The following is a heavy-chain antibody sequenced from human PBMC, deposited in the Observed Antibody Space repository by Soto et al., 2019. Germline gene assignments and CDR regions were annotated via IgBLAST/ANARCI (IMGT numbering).Heavy chain of an antibody. CDR2: ISGSGGST. Sequence: EVQLLESGGGLVQPGGSLRLSCAASGFTFSSYAMSWVRQAPGKGLEWVSAISGSGGSTYYADSVKGRFTISRDNSKNTLYLQMDSLRAEDTAVYYCAKEGIVVVIAITSSIDYWGQGTLVTVSS. J-gene: IGHJ4*02. CDR3: AKEGIVVVIAITSSIDY. D-gene: IGHD2-21*01. CDR1: GFTFSSYA. V-gene: IGHV3-23*01.